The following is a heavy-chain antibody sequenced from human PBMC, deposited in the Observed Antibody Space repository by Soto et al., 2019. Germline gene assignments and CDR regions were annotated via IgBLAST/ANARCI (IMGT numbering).Heavy chain of an antibody. CDR1: GGTFSSYA. CDR2: IIPIFGTA. Sequence: ASVKVSCKASGGTFSSYAISWVRQAPGQGLEWMGGIIPIFGTANYAQKFQGRVTITADESTSTAYMELSSLRSEDTAVYYCARDGCSGGSCYSPGLGSFDPWGQGTLVTVSS. CDR3: ARDGCSGGSCYSPGLGSFDP. J-gene: IGHJ5*02. D-gene: IGHD2-15*01. V-gene: IGHV1-69*13.